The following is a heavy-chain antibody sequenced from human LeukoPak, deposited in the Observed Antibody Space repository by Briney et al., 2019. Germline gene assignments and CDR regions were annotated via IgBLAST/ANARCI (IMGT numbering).Heavy chain of an antibody. D-gene: IGHD2-2*01. CDR3: ARQGSSSTSWQTIDY. CDR1: GYSFTSYW. Sequence: GESLKISCKGSGYSFTSYWIGWVRQMPGKGLDWMGIIYPGDSETRYSPSFQGQVTISVDKSITTASLQWSSLRASDTAMYYCARQGSSSTSWQTIDYWGQGTLVTVSS. J-gene: IGHJ4*02. CDR2: IYPGDSET. V-gene: IGHV5-51*01.